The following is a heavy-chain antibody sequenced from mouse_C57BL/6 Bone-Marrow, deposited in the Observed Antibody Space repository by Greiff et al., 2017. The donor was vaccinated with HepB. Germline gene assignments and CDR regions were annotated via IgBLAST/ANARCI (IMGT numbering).Heavy chain of an antibody. CDR2: IYPRSGNT. D-gene: IGHD1-1*01. CDR1: GYTFTSYG. V-gene: IGHV1-81*01. J-gene: IGHJ1*03. CDR3: ARRVFLFCCRCHWYLGV. Sequence: VQLQQSGAELARPGASVKLSCKASGYTFTSYGISWVKQRTGQGLEWIGEIYPRSGNTYYNEKFKGKATLTADKSSSTAYMELRSLTSEDSAVYFCARRVFLFCCRCHWYLGVWRTGTTVTVPS.